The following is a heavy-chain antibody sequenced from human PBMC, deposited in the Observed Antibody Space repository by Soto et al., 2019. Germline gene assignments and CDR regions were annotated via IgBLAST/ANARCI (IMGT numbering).Heavy chain of an antibody. V-gene: IGHV3-7*02. D-gene: IGHD2-15*01. J-gene: IGHJ4*02. CDR3: AKSAVLSAPYFDY. CDR2: IKQDGSEK. CDR1: GFTFSSYW. Sequence: GGSLRLSCAASGFTFSSYWMSWVRQAPGKGLEWVANIKQDGSEKYYVDSVKGRFTISRDNSKNTLYLQMNSLRAEDTAVYYCAKSAVLSAPYFDYWGQGTLVTVSS.